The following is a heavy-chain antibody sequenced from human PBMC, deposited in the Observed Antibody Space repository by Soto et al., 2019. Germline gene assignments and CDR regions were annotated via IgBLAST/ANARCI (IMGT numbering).Heavy chain of an antibody. J-gene: IGHJ6*03. CDR2: IKQDGSEK. CDR3: ARSRPCTNCYHYYYYYKDV. V-gene: IGHV3-7*01. Sequence: PGGSLRLSCAASGFTFSSYWMSWVRQAPGKGLEWVANIKQDGSEKYYVDSVKGRFTISRDNAKNSLYLQMNSLRAEDTAVYYCARSRPCTNCYHYYYYYKDVWGKGTTVTVSS. D-gene: IGHD2-2*01. CDR1: GFTFSSYW.